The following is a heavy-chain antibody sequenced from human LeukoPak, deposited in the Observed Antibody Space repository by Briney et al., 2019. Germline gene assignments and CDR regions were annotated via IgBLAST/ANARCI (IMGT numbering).Heavy chain of an antibody. V-gene: IGHV4-39*01. CDR2: VYYSGST. Sequence: PSETLSLTCNVSGDSIASGGFYWAWIRQSPGKGLEWIGNVYYSGSTQYNPSLRGRVSISMDMTKNQFSLNLNSVGVTDTAIYYCARRDYAAWFDPWGQGTLVTVSS. D-gene: IGHD4/OR15-4a*01. CDR1: GDSIASGGFY. CDR3: ARRDYAAWFDP. J-gene: IGHJ5*02.